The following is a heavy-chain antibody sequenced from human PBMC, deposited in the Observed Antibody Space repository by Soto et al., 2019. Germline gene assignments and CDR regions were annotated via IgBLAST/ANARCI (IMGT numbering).Heavy chain of an antibody. D-gene: IGHD6-13*01. CDR2: IIPIFGTA. V-gene: IGHV1-69*13. CDR3: ATKYTSSSNWFDP. CDR1: GGTFSSYA. J-gene: IGHJ5*02. Sequence: SVKVSCKASGGTFSSYAISWVRQAPGQGLEWMGGIIPIFGTANYAQKFQGRVTITADESTSTAYMELSSLRSEDTAVYYCATKYTSSSNWFDPWGQGTLVTVSS.